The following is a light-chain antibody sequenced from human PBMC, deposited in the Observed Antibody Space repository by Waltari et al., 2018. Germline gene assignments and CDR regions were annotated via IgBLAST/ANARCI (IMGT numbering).Light chain of an antibody. J-gene: IGKJ1*01. CDR1: QNINSF. Sequence: DIQMTQSPSSLSASVGDRVTITCRASQNINSFLNWYQQKPGRAPKLLIYAASSLHSGVPSRFSGSGSGTDYTLTISSLQPVDFATYYCQQSYSTWTSGQGTKVEIK. CDR3: QQSYSTWT. V-gene: IGKV1-39*01. CDR2: AAS.